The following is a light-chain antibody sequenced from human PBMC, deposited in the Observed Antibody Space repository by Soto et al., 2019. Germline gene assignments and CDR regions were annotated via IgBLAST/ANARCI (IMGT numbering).Light chain of an antibody. CDR2: DAS. V-gene: IGKV3-15*01. CDR1: QSVRNN. J-gene: IGKJ1*01. Sequence: EIEMTQSPGTLSVSPGERVTLSCRASQSVRNNLAWYQQKPGQGPRLLIYDASTRATGIPARFSGSGSGTEFTLTISSLQSEDFAVYYCQQRSNWPPITFGQGTKVDIK. CDR3: QQRSNWPPIT.